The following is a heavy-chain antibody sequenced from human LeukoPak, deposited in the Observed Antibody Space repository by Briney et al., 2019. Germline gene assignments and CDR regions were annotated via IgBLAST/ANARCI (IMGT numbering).Heavy chain of an antibody. CDR2: ISDSGGTT. D-gene: IGHD4-11*01. J-gene: IGHJ4*02. CDR1: GFTFNTYA. CDR3: AKDLSHSRRYYFDN. Sequence: GGSLRLSCAASGFTFNTYAMNWVRQAPGKGLEWVSVISDSGGTTYYADSVKGRFTISRDNSKNTLYLQMNSLRAEDTAVYYCAKDLSHSRRYYFDNWGQGTLVTVSS. V-gene: IGHV3-23*01.